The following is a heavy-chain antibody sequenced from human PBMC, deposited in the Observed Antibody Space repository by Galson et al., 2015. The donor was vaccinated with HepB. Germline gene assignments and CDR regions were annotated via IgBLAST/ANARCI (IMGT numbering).Heavy chain of an antibody. Sequence: SETLSLTCAVYGGSFSGYYWGWIRQPPGKGLEWIGEINHSGSTNDNPSLKSRITISVDTSKNQFSLKLTSVTAADAAVYYCARGPASVVYDYVWGSSRQPLYYLDSWGQGTLLTVSS. D-gene: IGHD3-16*02. CDR1: GGSFSGYY. CDR3: ARGPASVVYDYVWGSSRQPLYYLDS. J-gene: IGHJ4*02. CDR2: INHSGST. V-gene: IGHV4-34*01.